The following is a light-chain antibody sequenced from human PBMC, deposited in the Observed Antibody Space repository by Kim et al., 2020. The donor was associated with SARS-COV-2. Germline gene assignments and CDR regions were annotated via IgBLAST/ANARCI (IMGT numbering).Light chain of an antibody. V-gene: IGKV4-1*01. CDR2: WAA. J-gene: IGKJ2*01. Sequence: RATINCKSSQSVLYSSNNENYLAWYQQKPRQPPKLLMYWAATRESGVPDRFSGSGSGTDFTLTISSLQAEDVAVYYCQQYYSSPDTFGQGTKLEI. CDR1: QSVLYSSNNENY. CDR3: QQYYSSPDT.